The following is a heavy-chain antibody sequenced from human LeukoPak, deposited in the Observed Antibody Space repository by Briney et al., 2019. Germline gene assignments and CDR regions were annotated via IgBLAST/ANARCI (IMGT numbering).Heavy chain of an antibody. CDR2: IIPIFGTA. D-gene: IGHD6-19*01. CDR1: GYTFTSYY. Sequence: ASVKVSCKASGYTFTSYYMHWVRQAPGQGLEWMGGIIPIFGTANYAQKFQGRVTITADESTSTAYMELSSLRSEDTAVYYCARVEAVAGTELSLDPWGQGTLVTVSS. V-gene: IGHV1-69*13. J-gene: IGHJ5*02. CDR3: ARVEAVAGTELSLDP.